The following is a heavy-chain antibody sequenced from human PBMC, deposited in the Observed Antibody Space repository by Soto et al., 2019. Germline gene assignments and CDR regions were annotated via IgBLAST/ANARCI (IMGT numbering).Heavy chain of an antibody. Sequence: GGSLRLSCAASGFSFSTYGMHWVRQAPGKGLEWVSAIGTAGDTYYPGSVKGRFTISRENAKNSLYLQMNSLRAGDTAVYYCARDSIVGATTGAFDIWGQGTMVTVSS. D-gene: IGHD1-26*01. J-gene: IGHJ3*02. CDR2: IGTAGDT. V-gene: IGHV3-13*04. CDR3: ARDSIVGATTGAFDI. CDR1: GFSFSTYG.